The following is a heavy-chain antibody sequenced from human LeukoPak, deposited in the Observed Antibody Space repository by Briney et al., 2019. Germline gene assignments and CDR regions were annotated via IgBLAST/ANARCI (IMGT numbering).Heavy chain of an antibody. D-gene: IGHD1-26*01. CDR3: AAPSGGATDSGAFDI. J-gene: IGHJ3*02. CDR2: IIPIFGTA. V-gene: IGHV1-69*13. CDR1: GGTFSSYA. Sequence: GASVKVSCKASGGTFSSYAISWVRQAPGQGLEWMGGIIPIFGTANYAQKFQGRVTITADESTSTAYMELSSLRSEDTAVYYCAAPSGGATDSGAFDIWGQGTMVTVSS.